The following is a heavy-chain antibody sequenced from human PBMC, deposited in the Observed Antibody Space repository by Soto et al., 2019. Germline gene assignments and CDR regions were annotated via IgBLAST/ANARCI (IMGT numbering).Heavy chain of an antibody. CDR1: CGLMSIARSY. Sequence: LTRTVSCGLMSIARSYWSWIRQHPGKGLEWIGYIYYSGSTYYNPSLKSRVTISVDTSKNQFSLKLSSVTAADTAVYYCERGGGYLPPDPHFDYWGQGTLVTGSS. J-gene: IGHJ4*02. D-gene: IGHD5-12*01. CDR2: IYYSGST. CDR3: ERGGGYLPPDPHFDY. V-gene: IGHV4-31*03.